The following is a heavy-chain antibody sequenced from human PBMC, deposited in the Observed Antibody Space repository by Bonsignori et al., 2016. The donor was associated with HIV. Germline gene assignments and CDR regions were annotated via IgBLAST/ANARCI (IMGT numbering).Heavy chain of an antibody. Sequence: SGPTLVKPTQTLTLTCTFSGFSLSTSGMRVSWIRQPPGKALEWLARIDWDDDKFYSTSLKTRLTISKDTSKNQVVFTMTNMDPVDTATYYCARTRISGRYTSFDAFDIWGQGTMVTVSS. CDR3: ARTRISGRYTSFDAFDI. CDR2: IDWDDDK. V-gene: IGHV2-70*04. D-gene: IGHD2-2*02. J-gene: IGHJ3*02. CDR1: GFSLSTSGMR.